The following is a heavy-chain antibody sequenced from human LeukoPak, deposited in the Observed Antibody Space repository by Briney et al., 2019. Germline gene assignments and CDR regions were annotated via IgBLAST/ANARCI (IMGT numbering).Heavy chain of an antibody. CDR3: ARVFGVPAAIRDAFDI. Sequence: ASVKVSCKASGGTFSSYAISWVRQAPGQGLEWMGRVDPEDGETIYAEKFQGRVTITADTSTDTAYMELSSLRSEDTAVYYCARVFGVPAAIRDAFDIWGQGTMVTVSS. V-gene: IGHV1-69-2*01. CDR2: VDPEDGET. D-gene: IGHD2-2*01. CDR1: GGTFSSYA. J-gene: IGHJ3*02.